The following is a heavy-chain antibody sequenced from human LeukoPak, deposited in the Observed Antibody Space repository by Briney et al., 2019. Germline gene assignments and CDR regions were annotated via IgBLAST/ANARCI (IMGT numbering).Heavy chain of an antibody. CDR1: GYSISSGYY. V-gene: IGHV4-38-2*02. J-gene: IGHJ4*02. CDR2: IYHSGST. Sequence: SETLSLTCTVSGYSISSGYYWGWIRQPPGKGLEWIGSIYHSGSTYYNPSLKSRVTISVDTSKNQFSLKLSSVTAADTAVYYCAREVVVPTVFDYWGQGTLVTVSS. D-gene: IGHD2-15*01. CDR3: AREVVVPTVFDY.